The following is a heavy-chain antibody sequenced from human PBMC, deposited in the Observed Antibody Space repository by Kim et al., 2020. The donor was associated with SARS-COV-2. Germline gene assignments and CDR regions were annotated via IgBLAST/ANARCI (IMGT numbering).Heavy chain of an antibody. Sequence: SETLSLTCAVSGGSISSSNWWSWVRQPPGKGLEWIGEIYHSGSTNYNPSLKSRVTISVDKSKNQFSLKLSSVTAADTAVYYCARLLGGGLRLGELSLAYYFDYWGQGTLVTVSS. CDR3: ARLLGGGLRLGELSLAYYFDY. J-gene: IGHJ4*02. CDR2: IYHSGST. CDR1: GGSISSSNW. V-gene: IGHV4-4*02. D-gene: IGHD3-16*02.